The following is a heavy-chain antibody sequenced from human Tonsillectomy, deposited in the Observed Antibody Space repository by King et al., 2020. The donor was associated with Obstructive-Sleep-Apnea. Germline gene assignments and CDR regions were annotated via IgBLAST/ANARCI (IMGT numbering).Heavy chain of an antibody. Sequence: EVQLVQSGGGLVKPGGSLRLSCAASGFTFSVYSMNWVRQAPGKGLEWVSSISSSGNHLYYADSLKGRFTISRDNAKNLLYLQMNSLRADDTAVYYCARDRSLFDPWGQGTLVTVSS. CDR1: GFTFSVYS. J-gene: IGHJ5*02. CDR3: ARDRSLFDP. D-gene: IGHD2-15*01. CDR2: ISSSGNHL. V-gene: IGHV3-21*01.